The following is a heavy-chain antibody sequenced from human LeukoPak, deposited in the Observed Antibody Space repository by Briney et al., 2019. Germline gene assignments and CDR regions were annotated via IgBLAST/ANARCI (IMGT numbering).Heavy chain of an antibody. CDR2: ISYSGST. J-gene: IGHJ4*02. CDR3: TRDRRDGYNYVGL. V-gene: IGHV4-59*11. D-gene: IGHD5-24*01. CDR1: GGSISSHY. Sequence: SETLSLTCDVSGGSISSHYWSWIRQPPGKGLEWLGYISYSGSTAYNPSLKSRVTISVDTAKNQFSLKLTSVTAADTAVYYCTRDRRDGYNYVGLWGQGTLVTVSS.